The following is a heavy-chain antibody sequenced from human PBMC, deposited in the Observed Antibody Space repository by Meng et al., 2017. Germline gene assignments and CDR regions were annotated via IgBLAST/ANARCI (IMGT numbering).Heavy chain of an antibody. CDR1: GYTFTSYA. CDR2: INTNTGNP. D-gene: IGHD2-15*01. Sequence: VQLGQSGAELKKPGDSVKVSCKASGYTFTSYAMNWVRQAPGQGLEWMGWINTNTGNPTYAQGFTGRFVFSLDTSVSTAYLQISSLKAEDTAVYYCARLVAGTFGQLFDPWGQGTLVTVSS. V-gene: IGHV7-4-1*02. CDR3: ARLVAGTFGQLFDP. J-gene: IGHJ5*02.